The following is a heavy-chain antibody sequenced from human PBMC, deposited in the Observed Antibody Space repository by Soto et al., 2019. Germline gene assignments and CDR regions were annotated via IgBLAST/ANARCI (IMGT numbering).Heavy chain of an antibody. V-gene: IGHV4-4*07. CDR2: IYTGGST. CDR1: GGSISSYY. D-gene: IGHD3-10*01. CDR3: ARGPGGFGELSLDY. J-gene: IGHJ4*02. Sequence: QVQLQESGPGLVKPSETLSLTCTVSGGSISSYYWSWIRQPAGKGLEWIGRIYTGGSTNYNPSLKSRVPLSVDTSKNQFSMKMSSVTAADTAVYYCARGPGGFGELSLDYWGQGTLVTVSS.